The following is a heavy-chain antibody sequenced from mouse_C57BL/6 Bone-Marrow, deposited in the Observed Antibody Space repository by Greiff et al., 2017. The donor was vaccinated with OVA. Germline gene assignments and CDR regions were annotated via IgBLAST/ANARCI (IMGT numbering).Heavy chain of an antibody. Sequence: VQLQQSGPVLVKPGASVKMSCKASGYTFTDYYMNWVKQSHGKSLEWIGVINPYNGGTSYNQKFKGKATLTVDKSSSTAYMKLNSLTSEDSAVYYCARYPITTVVATTDYWGQGTTLTVSS. CDR1: GYTFTDYY. J-gene: IGHJ2*01. V-gene: IGHV1-19*01. CDR2: INPYNGGT. CDR3: ARYPITTVVATTDY. D-gene: IGHD1-1*01.